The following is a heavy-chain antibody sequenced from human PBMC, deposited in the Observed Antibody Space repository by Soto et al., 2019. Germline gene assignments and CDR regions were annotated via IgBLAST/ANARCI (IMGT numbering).Heavy chain of an antibody. CDR2: ISSGGST. V-gene: IGHV3-23*01. CDR1: AVMLSPCC. CDR3: AKCDRNN. Sequence: GESWRPRTIGSAVMLSPCCNRVGRLVPGKRMEWVSGISSGGSTYHADSVKGRFTISRDNSKNTLYLQMNSLRAEDTAVYYCAKCDRNN. D-gene: IGHD3-22*01. J-gene: IGHJ5*01.